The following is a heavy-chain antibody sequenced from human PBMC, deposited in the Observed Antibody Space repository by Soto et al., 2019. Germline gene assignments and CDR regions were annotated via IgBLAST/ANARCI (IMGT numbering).Heavy chain of an antibody. Sequence: ASVKVSCKASGYTFTSYYRHWVRQAPGQGLEWMGIINPSGGSTSYAQKFQGRVTMTRDTSTSTVYMELSSLRSEDTAVYYCASFDSSGYYLMDVWGQGTTVTVSS. J-gene: IGHJ6*02. D-gene: IGHD3-22*01. V-gene: IGHV1-46*01. CDR1: GYTFTSYY. CDR2: INPSGGST. CDR3: ASFDSSGYYLMDV.